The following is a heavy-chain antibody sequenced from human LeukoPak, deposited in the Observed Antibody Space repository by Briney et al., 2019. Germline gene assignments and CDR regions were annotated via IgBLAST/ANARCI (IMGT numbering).Heavy chain of an antibody. D-gene: IGHD3-10*01. J-gene: IGHJ3*02. Sequence: GGSLRLSCAASGFTFRSYSMNWVRQAPGKGLEWVSYISSSSSTIYYADSVKGRFTISRDNAKNSLYLQMNSLRAEDTAVYYCARPSVVLWFGELLSLGAFDIWGQGTMVTVSS. CDR3: ARPSVVLWFGELLSLGAFDI. CDR1: GFTFRSYS. CDR2: ISSSSSTI. V-gene: IGHV3-48*01.